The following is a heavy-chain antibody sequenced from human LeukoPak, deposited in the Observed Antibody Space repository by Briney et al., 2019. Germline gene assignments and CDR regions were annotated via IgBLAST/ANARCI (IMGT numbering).Heavy chain of an antibody. CDR3: ARGGGSYPEGYFQH. D-gene: IGHD1-26*01. Sequence: PGGSLRLSCAASGSTFSSYAMHWVRQAPGKGLEWVAVISYDGSNKYYADSVKGRFTISRDNSKNTLYLQMNSLRAEDTAVYYCARGGGSYPEGYFQHWGQGTLVTVSS. J-gene: IGHJ1*01. V-gene: IGHV3-30-3*01. CDR2: ISYDGSNK. CDR1: GSTFSSYA.